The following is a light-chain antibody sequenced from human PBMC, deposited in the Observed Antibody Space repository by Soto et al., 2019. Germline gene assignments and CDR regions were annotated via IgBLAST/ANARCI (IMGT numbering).Light chain of an antibody. V-gene: IGKV1-5*03. CDR2: EAA. CDR3: QQHDPYLT. J-gene: IGKJ1*01. Sequence: DIRMTQSPSTLSASVGDRVTITCRVSQRISTWLAWYQQKPGKAPKLLIYEAAKVECGDSSRFSGSGSGTELTLSLTSQKPDDFATSNSQQHDPYLTFGTGTKV. CDR1: QRISTW.